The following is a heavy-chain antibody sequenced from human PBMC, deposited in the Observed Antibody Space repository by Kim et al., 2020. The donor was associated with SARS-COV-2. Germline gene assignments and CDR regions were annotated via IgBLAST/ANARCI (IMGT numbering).Heavy chain of an antibody. V-gene: IGHV6-1*01. CDR1: GDSVSSNSAA. CDR2: TYYRSKWYN. D-gene: IGHD6-19*01. J-gene: IGHJ4*02. Sequence: SQTLSLTCAISGDSVSSNSAAWNWIRQSPSRGLEWLGRTYYRSKWYNDYAVSVKSRITINPDTSKNQFSLQLNSVTPEDTAVYYCARTRSADSSGWGVMDYWGQGTLVTVSS. CDR3: ARTRSADSSGWGVMDY.